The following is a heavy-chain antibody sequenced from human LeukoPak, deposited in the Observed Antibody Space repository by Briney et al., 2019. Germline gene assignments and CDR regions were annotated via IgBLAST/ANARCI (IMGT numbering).Heavy chain of an antibody. CDR2: IRYDGSNK. Sequence: GGSLRLSCAAAGFIFNSYGMHWVRQAPGKGLEWVAFIRYDGSNKYYADSVKGRFTISRDNSKNTLYLPMNSLRVEDTAVYYCARDRPYYDILTGQLPGVDYWGQGTLVTVSS. D-gene: IGHD3-9*01. V-gene: IGHV3-30*02. CDR3: ARDRPYYDILTGQLPGVDY. J-gene: IGHJ4*02. CDR1: GFIFNSYG.